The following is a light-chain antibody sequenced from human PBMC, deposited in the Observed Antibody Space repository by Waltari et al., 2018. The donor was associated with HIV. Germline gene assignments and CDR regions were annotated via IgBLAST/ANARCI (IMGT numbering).Light chain of an antibody. CDR2: DAS. CDR1: QTVNNK. J-gene: IGKJ3*01. Sequence: DIQMTQSPSSLSASVGDSVTITCRASQTVNNKLNWYQQKPGEAPKVVIYDASTLQSGVPSRFRGGGSWTDFTLTITSLQLDDFATYFCQQSFSDPLTFGPGTKVDI. CDR3: QQSFSDPLT. V-gene: IGKV1-39*01.